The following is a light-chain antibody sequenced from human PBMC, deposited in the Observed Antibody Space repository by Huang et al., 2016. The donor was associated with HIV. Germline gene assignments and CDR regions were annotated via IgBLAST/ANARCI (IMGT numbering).Light chain of an antibody. CDR3: QQYDKWPPGLT. CDR1: QNVRNN. V-gene: IGKV3D-15*01. Sequence: EIKMTQSPANLSVSPGGRVTLSCRASQNVRNNLAWYQQKTGQAPRLLLYDTSTRASGIPARFSGSGSGTEFTLTISGLQSEDFVIYYCQQYDKWPPGLTFGGGTKVEI. J-gene: IGKJ4*01. CDR2: DTS.